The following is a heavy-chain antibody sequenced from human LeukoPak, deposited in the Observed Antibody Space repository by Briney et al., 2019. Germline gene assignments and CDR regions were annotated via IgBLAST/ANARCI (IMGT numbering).Heavy chain of an antibody. J-gene: IGHJ4*02. V-gene: IGHV4-59*08. D-gene: IGHD1/OR15-1a*01. Sequence: PSETLSLTCSVSGDSITDYYWSWIRQPPGKGLEWYGYIFYCGSSNYNPSHKSRVTITVDTSNNQFSLKLSSVTVADTAVYYCARHVLGDGNKNVRIDYWGQGALVTVSS. CDR3: ARHVLGDGNKNVRIDY. CDR1: GDSITDYY. CDR2: IFYCGSS.